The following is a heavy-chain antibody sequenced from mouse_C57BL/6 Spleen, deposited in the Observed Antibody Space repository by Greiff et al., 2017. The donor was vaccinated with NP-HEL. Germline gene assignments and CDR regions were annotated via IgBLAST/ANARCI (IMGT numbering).Heavy chain of an antibody. J-gene: IGHJ3*01. Sequence: QVQLQHPGAELVKPGASVKLSCKASGYTFTSYWMHWVKQRPGQGLEWIGMIHPNSGSTNYNEKFKSKATLTVDKSSSTAYMQLSSLTSEDSAVYYWARGGASDGSSPPWFAYWGQGTLVTVSA. CDR3: ARGGASDGSSPPWFAY. V-gene: IGHV1-64*01. D-gene: IGHD1-1*01. CDR2: IHPNSGST. CDR1: GYTFTSYW.